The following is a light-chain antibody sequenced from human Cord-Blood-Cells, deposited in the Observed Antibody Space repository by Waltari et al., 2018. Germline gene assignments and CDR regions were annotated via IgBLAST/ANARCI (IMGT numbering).Light chain of an antibody. CDR3: CSYAGSYTGV. CDR2: DVS. J-gene: IGLJ2*01. Sequence: QSALTQPRPVSGSPGQSVTISCTGPSSAVGGYTYVSWYQQHPGKAPKLMIYDVSKRPSGVPDRFSGSKSGNTASLTISGLQAEDEADYYCCSYAGSYTGVFGGGTKLTVL. CDR1: SSAVGGYTY. V-gene: IGLV2-11*01.